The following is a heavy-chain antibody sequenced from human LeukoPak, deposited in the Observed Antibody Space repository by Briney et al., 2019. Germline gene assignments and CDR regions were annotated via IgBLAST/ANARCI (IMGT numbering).Heavy chain of an antibody. CDR3: AKDGNWARFEN. D-gene: IGHD7-27*01. CDR2: ITPSATT. CDR1: GVAFSNYG. V-gene: IGHV3-23*01. Sequence: AGTLRLSCAASGVAFSNYGMNWVRQAPGKGLEWVSGITPSATTYYADSVTGRFTISGDNSKNTLYLQMNSPRAEDTARYYCAKDGNWARFENWGQGTLVTVSS. J-gene: IGHJ4*02.